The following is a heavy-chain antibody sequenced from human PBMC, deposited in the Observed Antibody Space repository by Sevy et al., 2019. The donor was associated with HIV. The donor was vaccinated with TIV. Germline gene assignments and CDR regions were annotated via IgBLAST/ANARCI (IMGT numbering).Heavy chain of an antibody. J-gene: IGHJ3*02. D-gene: IGHD3-3*01. CDR3: ARGGLLRFLVWVLYGDAFDI. V-gene: IGHV1-46*03. Sequence: ASVKVSCKASGYTFTSYYMHWVRQAPGQGLEWMGIINPSGGSTIYAQKFQGRVTMTRDTSTSTVFMGLSSLRSEDTAGYYCARGGLLRFLVWVLYGDAFDIWGQGTMVTVSS. CDR2: INPSGGST. CDR1: GYTFTSYY.